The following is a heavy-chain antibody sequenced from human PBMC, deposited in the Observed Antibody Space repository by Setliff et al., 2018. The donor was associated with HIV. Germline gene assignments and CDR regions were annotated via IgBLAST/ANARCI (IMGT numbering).Heavy chain of an antibody. D-gene: IGHD3-3*01. CDR3: ARDDDDFYSGYPYMDV. CDR2: INAGNCNT. Sequence: ASVKVSCKASGGTFSSYAISWVRQAPGQRLEWMGWINAGNCNTKYSQKFQGRVTITRDTSARTAYMELSRLTYEDTAVYYCARDDDDFYSGYPYMDVWGKGTTVTVSS. CDR1: GGTFSSYA. V-gene: IGHV1-3*01. J-gene: IGHJ6*03.